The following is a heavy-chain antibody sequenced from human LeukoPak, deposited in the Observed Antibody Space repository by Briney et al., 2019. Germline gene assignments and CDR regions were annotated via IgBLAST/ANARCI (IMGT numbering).Heavy chain of an antibody. D-gene: IGHD6-6*01. Sequence: SETLSLTCAVYGGSFSGYYWSWIRQPPGKGLEWIGEINHSGSTNYNPSLKSRVTIPVDTSKNQFSLKLSSVTAADTAVYYCARGRGLLYSSSPYYFDYWGQGTLVTVSS. CDR2: INHSGST. J-gene: IGHJ4*02. V-gene: IGHV4-34*01. CDR1: GGSFSGYY. CDR3: ARGRGLLYSSSPYYFDY.